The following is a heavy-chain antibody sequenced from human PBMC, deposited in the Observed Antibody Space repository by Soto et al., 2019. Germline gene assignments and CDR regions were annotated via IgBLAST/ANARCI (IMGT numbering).Heavy chain of an antibody. CDR3: AKDSNKYSSSLRGRYFDY. Sequence: GGSLRLSCAASGFPFSSYVMSWVRQAPGKGLEWVSGISGGGSNTFYADSVKGGFTISRDNSKHTLLLQMNSLGAEDTAVYYCAKDSNKYSSSLRGRYFDYWGQGIGVTVSS. D-gene: IGHD4-4*01. J-gene: IGHJ4*02. CDR2: ISGGGSNT. CDR1: GFPFSSYV. V-gene: IGHV3-23*01.